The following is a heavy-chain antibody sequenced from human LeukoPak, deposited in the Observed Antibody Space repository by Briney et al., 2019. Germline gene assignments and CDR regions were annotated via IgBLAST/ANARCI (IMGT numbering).Heavy chain of an antibody. Sequence: GGSLRLSCAASRFTFNTYAMSWVRQAPGKGLEWVSGISSSGDSTYYADSVKGRFTISRDNSKNILYLQMNSLRAEDAAVYYCAKARYCSSTSCYLDYWGQGTLVTVSS. J-gene: IGHJ4*02. CDR2: ISSSGDST. CDR3: AKARYCSSTSCYLDY. CDR1: RFTFNTYA. D-gene: IGHD2-2*01. V-gene: IGHV3-23*01.